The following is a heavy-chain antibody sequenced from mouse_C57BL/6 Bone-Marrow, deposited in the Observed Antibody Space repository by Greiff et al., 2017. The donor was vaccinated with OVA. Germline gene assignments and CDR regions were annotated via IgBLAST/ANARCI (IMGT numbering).Heavy chain of an antibody. CDR3: ARGSSSSYAMDY. D-gene: IGHD1-1*01. CDR1: GYTFTSYW. V-gene: IGHV1-53*01. Sequence: QVQLQQPGTELVKPGASVKLSCKASGYTFTSYWMHWVKQRPGQGLEWIGNINPSNGGINYNEKFKSKATLTVDKSSSTAYMQLSSLTSEDSAVYYCARGSSSSYAMDYWGQGTSVTVSS. J-gene: IGHJ4*01. CDR2: INPSNGGI.